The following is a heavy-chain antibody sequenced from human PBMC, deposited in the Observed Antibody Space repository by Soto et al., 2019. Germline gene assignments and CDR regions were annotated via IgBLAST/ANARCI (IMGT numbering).Heavy chain of an antibody. CDR3: ARAGLATFDY. CDR1: GFTFSNYK. V-gene: IGHV3-48*02. D-gene: IGHD6-19*01. J-gene: IGHJ4*02. CDR2: ITYSSTTI. Sequence: GGSLRLSCAASGFTFSNYKMNWVRQTPGQGLEWVSYITYSSTTISYADSVNGRFTIYRDNAKNSLYLQMNSLRDEDTAVYYWARAGLATFDYWGQGTLVTVSS.